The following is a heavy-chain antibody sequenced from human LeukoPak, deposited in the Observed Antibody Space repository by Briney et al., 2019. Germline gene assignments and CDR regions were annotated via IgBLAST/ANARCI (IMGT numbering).Heavy chain of an antibody. Sequence: PGGSLRLSCAASGFTFSDYYMTLVVVVVPDSVKGRFTISRDNAKNSLYLQMNSLRAEDTAVYYCARVRRGKGGNSWDYWGQGTLVTVSS. CDR3: ARVRRGKGGNSWDY. D-gene: IGHD4-23*01. J-gene: IGHJ4*02. CDR1: GFTFSDYY. CDR2: LVVVVVP. V-gene: IGHV3-11*04.